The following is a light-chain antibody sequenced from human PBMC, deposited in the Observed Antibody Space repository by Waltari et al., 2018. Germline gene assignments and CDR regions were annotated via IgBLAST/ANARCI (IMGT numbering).Light chain of an antibody. J-gene: IGLJ2*01. CDR1: SGYGSYA. CDR2: VNSDGSH. Sequence: QLVVTQSPSASASLGASVKLTCTLSSGYGSYAIAWHQQQPQKGPRFLLRVNSDGSHNKGDAVPYRFSGSSSGAERYLIISSLQSEDEADYYCQTWDTDIVVFGGGTKLTV. CDR3: QTWDTDIVV. V-gene: IGLV4-69*01.